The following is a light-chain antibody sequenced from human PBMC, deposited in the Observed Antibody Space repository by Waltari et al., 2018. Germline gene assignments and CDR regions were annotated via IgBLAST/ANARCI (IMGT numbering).Light chain of an antibody. J-gene: IGLJ3*02. CDR1: KIGGTS. Sequence: YALTQPPSVSVAPGQTARMICGGAKIGGTSVHWYQQKPGQAPVLVVFDDTNRPSGIPDRISGSKSGTTATLTISRVETGDEAAYFCQVWHNNRDTPWFGGGTKLTVL. CDR3: QVWHNNRDTPW. CDR2: DDT. V-gene: IGLV3-21*02.